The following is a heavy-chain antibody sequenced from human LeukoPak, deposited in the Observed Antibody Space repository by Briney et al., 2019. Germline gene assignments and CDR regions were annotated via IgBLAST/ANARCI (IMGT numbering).Heavy chain of an antibody. J-gene: IGHJ4*02. V-gene: IGHV3-74*01. CDR2: INSDGSST. CDR1: GFTFSSYW. Sequence: GGSLRLSCAASGFTFSSYWMHWVRQAPGEGLVWVSRINSDGSSTSYADSVKGRFTISRDNAKNTLYLQMNSLRAEDTAVYYCVRDRGYSGSYYDYWGQGTLVTVSS. CDR3: VRDRGYSGSYYDY. D-gene: IGHD1-26*01.